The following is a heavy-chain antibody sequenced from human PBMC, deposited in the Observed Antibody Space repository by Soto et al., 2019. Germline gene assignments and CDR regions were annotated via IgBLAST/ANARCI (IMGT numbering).Heavy chain of an antibody. Sequence: PSETLSLTCSASGGSIRSYYWSWIRQSPEKGLEWIGYFYHSGNSNYNPSLKSRVTISVDTSKNQLSLSLRPVTAAETAVYFCARISSVDPYGYVNGGLDVWGQGTTVTVSS. CDR3: ARISSVDPYGYVNGGLDV. CDR2: FYHSGNS. D-gene: IGHD5-18*01. J-gene: IGHJ6*02. V-gene: IGHV4-59*01. CDR1: GGSIRSYY.